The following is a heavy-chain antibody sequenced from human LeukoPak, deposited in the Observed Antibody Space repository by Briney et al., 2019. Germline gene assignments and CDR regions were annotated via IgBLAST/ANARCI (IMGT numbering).Heavy chain of an antibody. CDR1: GYTFTGYY. V-gene: IGHV1-2*02. CDR2: INPNSGGT. Sequence: GASVKVSCKASGYTFTGYYMHWVRQAPGQGLEWMGWINPNSGGTNYAQKFQGRVTMTRDTSISTAYMELSSLRADDSALYYCARFGDYGEYWGQGTLVIVSS. CDR3: ARFGDYGEY. J-gene: IGHJ4*02. D-gene: IGHD4-17*01.